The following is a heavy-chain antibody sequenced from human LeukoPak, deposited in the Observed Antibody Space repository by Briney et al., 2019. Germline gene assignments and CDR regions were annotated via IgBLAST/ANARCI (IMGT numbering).Heavy chain of an antibody. V-gene: IGHV1-2*02. CDR1: GYTFTGYY. CDR2: INPNSGGT. Sequence: ASVKVSCKASGYTFTGYYIHWVRQAPGQGLEWMGWINPNSGGTNYAQKFQGRVTMTRDTSISTAYMELSRLRSDDTAVYYCARENPGYISSGFAYGGQGTPVTVSS. CDR3: ARENPGYISSGFAY. D-gene: IGHD6-13*01. J-gene: IGHJ4*02.